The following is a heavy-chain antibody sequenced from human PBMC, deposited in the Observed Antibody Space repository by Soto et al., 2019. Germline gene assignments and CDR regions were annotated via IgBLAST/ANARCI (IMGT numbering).Heavy chain of an antibody. CDR3: SRSLNS. CDR1: GFTFSTYW. Sequence: GGSLRLSCAASGFTFSTYWMDWVRQTPGKGLEWVANINQDGSEKNYVDSVKGRFTIYRDNAKNSLYLQMSSLTAEDSALYYCSRSLNSWGQGTLVTVST. J-gene: IGHJ4*02. CDR2: INQDGSEK. V-gene: IGHV3-7*01.